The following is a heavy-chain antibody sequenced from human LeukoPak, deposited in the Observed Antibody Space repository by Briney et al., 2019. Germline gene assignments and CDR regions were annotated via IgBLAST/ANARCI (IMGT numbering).Heavy chain of an antibody. CDR3: ARDFGYYFDY. V-gene: IGHV3-30-3*01. Sequence: GGSLRLSCVASGFPFSSYWMTWVRQAPGKGLEWVAVISYDGSNKYYADSVKGRFTISRDNSKNTLYLQMNSLRAEDTAVYYCARDFGYYFDYWGQGTLVTVSS. CDR1: GFPFSSYW. J-gene: IGHJ4*02. D-gene: IGHD3-10*01. CDR2: ISYDGSNK.